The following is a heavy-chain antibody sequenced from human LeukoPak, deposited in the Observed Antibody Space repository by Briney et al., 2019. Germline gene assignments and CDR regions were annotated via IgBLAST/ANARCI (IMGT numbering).Heavy chain of an antibody. J-gene: IGHJ4*02. D-gene: IGHD3-16*01. CDR3: ASGRWGTFDD. CDR2: ISSSSSTI. Sequence: GGSLRLSCAASGFTFSSYSMNWVRQAPGKGLEWVSYISSSSSTIYYADSVKGRFTISRDNAKNSLYLQMNSLRVEDMAVYYCASGRWGTFDDWGQGTLVTVSS. V-gene: IGHV3-48*04. CDR1: GFTFSSYS.